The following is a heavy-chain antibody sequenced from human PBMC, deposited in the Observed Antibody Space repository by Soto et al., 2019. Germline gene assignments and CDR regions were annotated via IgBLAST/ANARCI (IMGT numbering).Heavy chain of an antibody. Sequence: QVQVQQWGAGLLKCSETLSLTCAVNGVSFSGWHWNWIRQPPGKGLEWIGEASHTGGTNYNPSLESRVTISVDRSRNQLSLKLTSVSSADTAVYYCARSRNLDVWGPGTTVIVSS. CDR3: ARSRNLDV. D-gene: IGHD1-1*01. CDR1: GVSFSGWH. CDR2: ASHTGGT. V-gene: IGHV4-34*01. J-gene: IGHJ6*02.